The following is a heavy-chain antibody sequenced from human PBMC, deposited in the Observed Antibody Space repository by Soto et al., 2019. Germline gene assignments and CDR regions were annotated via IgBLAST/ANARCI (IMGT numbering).Heavy chain of an antibody. J-gene: IGHJ6*02. CDR2: IWYDGSNK. CDR3: ARDGGSGSHYYYYYYGMDV. D-gene: IGHD3-10*01. Sequence: GGSLRLSCAASGFTFSSYGMHWVRQAPGKGLEWVAVIWYDGSNKYYADSVKGRFTISRDNSKNTLYLQMNSLRAEDTAVYYCARDGGSGSHYYYYYYGMDVWGQGTTVTVSS. CDR1: GFTFSSYG. V-gene: IGHV3-33*01.